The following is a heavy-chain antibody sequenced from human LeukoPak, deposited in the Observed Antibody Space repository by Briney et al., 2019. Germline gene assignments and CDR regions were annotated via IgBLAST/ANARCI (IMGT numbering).Heavy chain of an antibody. CDR2: ISYDGSNK. CDR3: AKDIQLST. J-gene: IGHJ3*01. D-gene: IGHD5-24*01. V-gene: IGHV3-30*18. Sequence: GRSLRLSCAASGFTFSSYGMHWVRQAPGKGLEWVAVISYDGSNKYYADSVKGRFTISRDNSKNTLYLQMNSLRAEDTAVYYCAKDIQLSTWGLGTMVTVSS. CDR1: GFTFSSYG.